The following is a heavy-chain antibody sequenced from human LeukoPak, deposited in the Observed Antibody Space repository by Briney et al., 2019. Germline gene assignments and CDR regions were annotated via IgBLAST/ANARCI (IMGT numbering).Heavy chain of an antibody. Sequence: PGGSLRLSCAASGFTFSAYSMDWVRQAPGKGLEWVSYISSSSSTIYYADSVKGRFTISRDNAKNSLYLQMNSLRAEDTAVYYCAREFYGSGDYWGQGTLVTVSS. J-gene: IGHJ4*02. CDR2: ISSSSSTI. CDR1: GFTFSAYS. D-gene: IGHD3-10*01. CDR3: AREFYGSGDY. V-gene: IGHV3-48*04.